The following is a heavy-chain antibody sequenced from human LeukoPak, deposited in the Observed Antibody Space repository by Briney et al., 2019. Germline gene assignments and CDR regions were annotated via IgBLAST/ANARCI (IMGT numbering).Heavy chain of an antibody. CDR2: IYPGDSDT. D-gene: IGHD5-24*01. J-gene: IGHJ4*02. CDR3: AAGDGYSLYYFDY. Sequence: GASLQISCKGSGYSFTSYWIGWVRQMPGKGLEWMGIIYPGDSDTRYSPSFQGQVTISADKSISTAYLQWSSLKASDTAMYYCAAGDGYSLYYFDYWGQGTLVTVSS. CDR1: GYSFTSYW. V-gene: IGHV5-51*01.